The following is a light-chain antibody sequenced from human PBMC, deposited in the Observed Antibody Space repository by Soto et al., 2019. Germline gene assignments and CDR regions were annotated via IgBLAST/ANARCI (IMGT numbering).Light chain of an antibody. CDR3: QHRTNWPA. V-gene: IGKV1-39*01. CDR1: QSISSY. Sequence: DIQMTQSPSCLSASVGDRVTLTCRASQSISSYLNWYQQKPGKSPKLLIYAESSLQSGVPSRFSGSGSGTDFTLTISSLEPEDFAVYYCQHRTNWPAFGGGTKVDIK. CDR2: AES. J-gene: IGKJ4*01.